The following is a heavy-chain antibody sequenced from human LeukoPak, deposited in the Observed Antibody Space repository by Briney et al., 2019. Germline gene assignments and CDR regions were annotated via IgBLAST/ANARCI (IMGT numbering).Heavy chain of an antibody. Sequence: GGSLRLSCAASGLTFSSSWINWVRQAPGKGLEWVASMRGDGSEKYYVDSVKGRFTISSDNAKNSLYLQMSNLRAEDTAVYFCARGGGLDVWGQGATVTVSS. D-gene: IGHD3-16*01. CDR3: ARGGGLDV. CDR1: GLTFSSSW. J-gene: IGHJ6*02. CDR2: MRGDGSEK. V-gene: IGHV3-7*03.